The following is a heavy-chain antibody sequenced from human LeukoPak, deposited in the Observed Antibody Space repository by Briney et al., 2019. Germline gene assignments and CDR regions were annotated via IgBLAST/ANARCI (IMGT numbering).Heavy chain of an antibody. V-gene: IGHV1-2*02. D-gene: IGHD6-19*01. CDR3: ARVTSSGWYLY. CDR2: INPNSGGT. CDR1: GYSFTSYY. J-gene: IGHJ4*02. Sequence: GASVKVSCKASGYSFTSYYMHWVRQAPGQGLEWMGWINPNSGGTNYAQKFQGRVTMTRDTSISTAYMELSRLRSDDTAVYYCARVTSSGWYLYWGQGTLVTVSS.